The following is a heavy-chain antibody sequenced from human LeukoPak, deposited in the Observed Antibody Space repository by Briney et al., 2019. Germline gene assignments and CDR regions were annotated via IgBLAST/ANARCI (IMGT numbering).Heavy chain of an antibody. Sequence: WETLSLTCAVYGGSFSGYYWSWIRQPPGKGLEWIGEINHSGSTYYNPSLKSRVTISVDTSKNQFSLKLSSVTAAYTAVYYCARGMVDSSSWDYDYWGQGTLVTV. D-gene: IGHD6-13*01. CDR1: GGSFSGYY. CDR2: INHSGST. CDR3: ARGMVDSSSWDYDY. J-gene: IGHJ4*02. V-gene: IGHV4-34*01.